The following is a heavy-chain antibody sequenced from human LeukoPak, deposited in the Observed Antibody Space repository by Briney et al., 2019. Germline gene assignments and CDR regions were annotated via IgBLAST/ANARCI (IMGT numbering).Heavy chain of an antibody. CDR3: TTDYDGGY. V-gene: IGHV3-15*01. J-gene: IGHJ4*02. CDR2: IKSKPDGGTI. Sequence: GGSLRLSCAASGFTFSSYSMNWVRQAPGKGLEWVGRIKSKPDGGTIHYAAPVKGRFTVSRDDSKNTVYLQMSSLITEDTAVYYCTTDYDGGYWGQGTLVTVSS. D-gene: IGHD3-3*01. CDR1: GFTFSSYS.